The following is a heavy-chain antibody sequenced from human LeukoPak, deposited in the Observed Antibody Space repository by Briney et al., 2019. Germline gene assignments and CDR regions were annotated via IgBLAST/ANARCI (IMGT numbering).Heavy chain of an antibody. V-gene: IGHV3-33*01. Sequence: PGRALRLSCAASGFTFSSYVMHWVRQAPGKGLGWVAVIWYDGSNEYYADSVKGRFTISRDNSKNTPYLQMNSLRAEDTAVYYCARDRIAAAIDYWGQGTLVTVSS. CDR3: ARDRIAAAIDY. J-gene: IGHJ4*02. D-gene: IGHD6-13*01. CDR1: GFTFSSYV. CDR2: IWYDGSNE.